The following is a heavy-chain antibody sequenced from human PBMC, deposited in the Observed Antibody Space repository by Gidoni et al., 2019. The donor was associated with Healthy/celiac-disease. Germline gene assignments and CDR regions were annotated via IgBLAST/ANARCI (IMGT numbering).Heavy chain of an antibody. CDR3: ARDLAVGATLGYFDY. J-gene: IGHJ4*02. V-gene: IGHV1-69*08. CDR1: GGTFSSYT. D-gene: IGHD1-26*01. Sequence: QVQLVQSGAEVKKPGSSVKVSCKASGGTFSSYTISWVRQAPGQGLEWMGRIIPIRGIANYAQKFQGRVTITADKSTSTAYMELSSLRSEDTAVYYCARDLAVGATLGYFDYWGQGTLVTVSS. CDR2: IIPIRGIA.